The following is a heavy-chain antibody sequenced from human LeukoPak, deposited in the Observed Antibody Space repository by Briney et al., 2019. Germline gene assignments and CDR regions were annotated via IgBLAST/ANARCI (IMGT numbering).Heavy chain of an antibody. D-gene: IGHD5-18*01. V-gene: IGHV3-23*01. J-gene: IGHJ4*02. CDR1: GFTFSSYA. CDR2: ISGSASST. CDR3: ASMAGYSYGSTGDY. Sequence: GGSLRLSCAASGFTFSSYAMNWVRQAPGKGLEWVSAISGSASSTYYADSVKGRFTISRDNSKNTLYLQMNSLRAEDTAVYYCASMAGYSYGSTGDYWGQGTLVTVSS.